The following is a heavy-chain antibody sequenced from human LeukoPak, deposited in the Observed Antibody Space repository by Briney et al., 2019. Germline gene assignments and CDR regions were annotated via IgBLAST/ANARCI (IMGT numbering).Heavy chain of an antibody. CDR1: GFTFSSYS. D-gene: IGHD3-10*01. CDR2: ISSSSSYI. Sequence: PGGSLRLSCAASGFTFSSYSMNWVRQAPGKGLEWVSSISSSSSYIYYADSVKGRFTISRDNSKNTVSLQMNSLRVADTAVYYCAKGEGFGESPLDSWGQGTLVTVSS. J-gene: IGHJ4*02. CDR3: AKGEGFGESPLDS. V-gene: IGHV3-21*04.